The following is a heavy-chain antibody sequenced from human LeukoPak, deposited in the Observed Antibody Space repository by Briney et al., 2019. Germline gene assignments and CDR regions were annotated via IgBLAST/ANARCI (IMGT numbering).Heavy chain of an antibody. CDR2: VYYSGTT. J-gene: IGHJ5*02. D-gene: IGHD5-24*01. CDR3: ARVVETIQWATWFDP. V-gene: IGHV4-59*11. CDR1: GDSISSHY. Sequence: SETPSLTCSVSGDSISSHYWGWIRQTPGKGLEWIGYVYYSGTTVYNPSLRSRVTVSVDTSKNEFSLKLSSMTTADTAVYYCARVVETIQWATWFDPWGQGTLVTVSS.